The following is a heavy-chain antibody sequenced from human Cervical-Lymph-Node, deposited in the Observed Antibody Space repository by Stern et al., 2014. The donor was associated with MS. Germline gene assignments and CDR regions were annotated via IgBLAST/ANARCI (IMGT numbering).Heavy chain of an antibody. J-gene: IGHJ4*02. D-gene: IGHD3-16*01. CDR3: ARSDRLWGSFDY. CDR1: GASISTVGYY. CDR2: ISYIGST. Sequence: LQESGPGLVKPSQTLSLTCTVSGASISTVGYYWSWIRQHPGKGLEWIAYISYIGSTYYNPSLKSRVSISADTSKNQFSLNLTSVTAADTALYYCARSDRLWGSFDYWGQGTLVAVSS. V-gene: IGHV4-31*03.